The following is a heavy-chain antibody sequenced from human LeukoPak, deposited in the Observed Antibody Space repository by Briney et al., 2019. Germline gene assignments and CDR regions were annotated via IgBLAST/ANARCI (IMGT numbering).Heavy chain of an antibody. J-gene: IGHJ4*02. D-gene: IGHD1-26*01. V-gene: IGHV3-21*01. CDR2: ISSSSSYI. CDR3: ARDSGSYASTTDFDY. Sequence: PGGSLRLSCAASGFTFSSYSMNWVRQAPGKGLEWVSSISSSSSYIYYAGSVKGRFTISRDSAKNSLYLQMNSLRAEDTAVYYCARDSGSYASTTDFDYWGQGILVTVSS. CDR1: GFTFSSYS.